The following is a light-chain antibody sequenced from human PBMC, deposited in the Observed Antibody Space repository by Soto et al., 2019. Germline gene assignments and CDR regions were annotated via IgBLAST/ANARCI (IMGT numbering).Light chain of an antibody. CDR2: GAS. Sequence: EIVMTQSPATLSVSPGERATLSCRASQSVSSNLAWYQQKPGQAPRLLIYGASTRATGIPARFSGSGSGTEFTLTISSLQSEDFAVYYCQQYNNWPPWTFGQETTVEIK. CDR1: QSVSSN. V-gene: IGKV3-15*01. CDR3: QQYNNWPPWT. J-gene: IGKJ1*01.